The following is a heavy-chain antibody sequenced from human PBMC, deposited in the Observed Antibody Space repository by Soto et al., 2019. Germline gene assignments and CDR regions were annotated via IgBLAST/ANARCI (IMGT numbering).Heavy chain of an antibody. CDR1: GFTFSTYA. V-gene: IGHV3-23*01. CDR2: LSAGGSTT. Sequence: DVQLLESGGGVVQPGGSLRLSWAASGFTFSTYAMTLVLQAPGKGLEWVSALSAGGSTTDYAGSVKGRFTISRDNSRDTVYLQMNRLRVEETEVYSCAKDHERYSRSDSDYLDFWGQGTLVTVSS. CDR3: AKDHERYSRSDSDYLDF. J-gene: IGHJ4*02. D-gene: IGHD1-26*01.